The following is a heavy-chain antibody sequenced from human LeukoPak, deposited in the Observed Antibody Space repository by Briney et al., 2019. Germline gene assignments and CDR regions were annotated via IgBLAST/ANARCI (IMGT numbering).Heavy chain of an antibody. D-gene: IGHD3-22*01. V-gene: IGHV4-34*01. CDR3: ARVSSGYYYFRNDAFDI. J-gene: IGHJ3*02. CDR2: INHSGST. CDR1: GGSFSGYY. Sequence: SETLSLTCAVYGGSFSGYYWSWIRQPPGKGLEWIGEINHSGSTNYNPSLKSRVTISVDTSKNQFSLKLSSVTAADTAVYYCARVSSGYYYFRNDAFDIWGQGTMVTVSS.